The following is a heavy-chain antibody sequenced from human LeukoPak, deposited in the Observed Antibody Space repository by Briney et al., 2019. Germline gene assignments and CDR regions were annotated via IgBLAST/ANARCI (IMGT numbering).Heavy chain of an antibody. J-gene: IGHJ4*02. D-gene: IGHD3-9*01. Sequence: GGTLRLSCAASGFTFSSYAMHWVRQAPGKGLEYVSAISSNGGSTYYANSVKGRFTISRDNSKNTLYLQMGSLRAEDMAVYYCARGSRYFDWLSGFDYWGQGTLVTVSS. CDR3: ARGSRYFDWLSGFDY. CDR1: GFTFSSYA. CDR2: ISSNGGST. V-gene: IGHV3-64*01.